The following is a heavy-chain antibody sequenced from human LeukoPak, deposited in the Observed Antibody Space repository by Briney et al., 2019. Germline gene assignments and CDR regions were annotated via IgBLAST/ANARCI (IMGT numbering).Heavy chain of an antibody. Sequence: GGSLRLSCAASGFTFSRYTMNWVRQAPGKGLEWVSYIRSSGDAIYYAVSVKGRFTISRDDARNSLYLQMNSLRDEDTAVYYCARETEALDFWGQGTEVTVSS. D-gene: IGHD3-3*01. V-gene: IGHV3-48*02. CDR3: ARETEALDF. J-gene: IGHJ1*01. CDR2: IRSSGDAI. CDR1: GFTFSRYT.